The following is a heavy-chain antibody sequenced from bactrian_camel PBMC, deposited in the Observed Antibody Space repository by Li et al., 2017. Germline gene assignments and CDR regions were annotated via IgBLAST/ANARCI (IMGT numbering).Heavy chain of an antibody. CDR3: AAGALCGGSWNRLSPNYFSY. CDR1: GHSISRYC. V-gene: IGHV3S55*01. CDR2: IDRDGRT. Sequence: HVQLVESGGGSVQAGGSLRLSCVASGHSISRYCMGWFRQAPGKEREEVAIIDRDGRTTYADSVKGRFTISKDNADHTLYLQMSSLKPEDTAMYYCAAGALCGGSWNRLSPNYFSYWGQGTQVTVS. D-gene: IGHD6*01. J-gene: IGHJ6*01.